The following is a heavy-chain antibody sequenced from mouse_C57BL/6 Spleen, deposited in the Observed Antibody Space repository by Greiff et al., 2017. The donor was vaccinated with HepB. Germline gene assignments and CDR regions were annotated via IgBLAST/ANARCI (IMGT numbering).Heavy chain of an antibody. D-gene: IGHD1-1*01. V-gene: IGHV1-81*01. CDR1: GYTFTSYG. CDR3: ARRGAFITTVEPFAY. Sequence: QVQLQQSGAELARPGASVKLSCKASGYTFTSYGISWVKQRTGQGLEWIGEIYPRSGNTYYNEKFKGKATLTADKSSSTAYMELRSLTSEDSAVYFCARRGAFITTVEPFAYWGQGTLVTVSA. J-gene: IGHJ3*01. CDR2: IYPRSGNT.